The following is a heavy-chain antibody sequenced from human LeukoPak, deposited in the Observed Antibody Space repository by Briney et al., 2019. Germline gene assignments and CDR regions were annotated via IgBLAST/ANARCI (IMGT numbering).Heavy chain of an antibody. V-gene: IGHV4-34*01. CDR2: INHSGGT. CDR3: ARPLTGTCGFAF. J-gene: IGHJ4*02. CDR1: GESFNDHY. Sequence: SETLSLTCAVYGESFNDHYWNWIRQPPGKGLEWIGEINHSGGTNYNPSLTSRVALSVDTSKNQFSLRLNSVSDADTATYYCARPLTGTCGFAFWSQGTPVLVST. D-gene: IGHD1-14*01.